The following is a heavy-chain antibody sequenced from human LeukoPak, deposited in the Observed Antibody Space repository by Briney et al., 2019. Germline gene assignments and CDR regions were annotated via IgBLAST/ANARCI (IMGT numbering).Heavy chain of an antibody. J-gene: IGHJ4*02. CDR2: ISAYNGNT. CDR1: GYTFTSYG. D-gene: IGHD2-21*02. V-gene: IGHV1-18*01. CDR3: ARDFRPPLAYCGGDCYFSPDY. Sequence: ASVKVSCKASGYTFTSYGISWVRQAPGQGLEWMVWISAYNGNTNYAQKLQGRVTMTTDTSTSTAYMELRSLRSDDSAVYYCARDFRPPLAYCGGDCYFSPDYWGQGTLVTVSS.